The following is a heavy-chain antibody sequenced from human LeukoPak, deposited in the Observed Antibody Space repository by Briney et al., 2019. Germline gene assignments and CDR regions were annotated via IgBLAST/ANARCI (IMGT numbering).Heavy chain of an antibody. J-gene: IGHJ4*02. CDR1: GYTFTSYD. D-gene: IGHD7-27*01. CDR3: ARGTLESGDFDY. Sequence: ASVKVSCKASGYTFTSYDINWVRQATGQGLEWMGWMNPNSGNTGYAQKFQGRVTMTRNTSISTACMELSSLRSEDTAVYYCARGTLESGDFDYWGQGTLVTVSS. CDR2: MNPNSGNT. V-gene: IGHV1-8*01.